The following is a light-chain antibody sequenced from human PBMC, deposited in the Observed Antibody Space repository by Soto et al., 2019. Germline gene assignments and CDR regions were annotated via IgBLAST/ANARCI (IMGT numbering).Light chain of an antibody. J-gene: IGLJ1*01. Sequence: QSALTQPASVSGSPGQSITISCTGTSSDVGSYNLVSWYQQHPGKAPKLMIYVGSKRPSGVSNRFSGSKSGNTASLTISGLQAEDEADYYCCSYAGSSPSYVFGTGTKVTVL. CDR3: CSYAGSSPSYV. CDR1: SSDVGSYNL. CDR2: VGS. V-gene: IGLV2-23*01.